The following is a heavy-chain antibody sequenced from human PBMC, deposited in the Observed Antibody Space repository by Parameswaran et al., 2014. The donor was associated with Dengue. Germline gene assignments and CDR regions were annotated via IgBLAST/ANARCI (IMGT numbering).Heavy chain of an antibody. CDR2: VIPYNGNT. V-gene: IGHV1-18*01. Sequence: SWVRQAPGQGLEWMGWVIPYNGNTNYAQKFQGRITMTTDTPTSTVSMELRSLRSDDTAVYYCARTIRGAVRDYYFYGMDVWGQGTTVTVSS. CDR3: ARTIRGAVRDYYFYGMDV. D-gene: IGHD3-10*01. J-gene: IGHJ6*02.